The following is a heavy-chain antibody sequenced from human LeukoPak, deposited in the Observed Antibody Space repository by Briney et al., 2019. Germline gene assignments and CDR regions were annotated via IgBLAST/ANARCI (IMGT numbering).Heavy chain of an antibody. CDR1: GGSISSGGYS. V-gene: IGHV4-30-2*01. CDR3: AGSHRYYYGMDV. J-gene: IGHJ6*02. CDR2: IYHSGST. D-gene: IGHD2-15*01. Sequence: SETLSLTCAVSGGSISSGGYSWSWIRQPPGQGLEWIGYIYHSGSTYYNPSLKSRVTISVDRSKNQFSLKLSSVTAADTAVYYCAGSHRYYYGMDVWGQGTTVTVSS.